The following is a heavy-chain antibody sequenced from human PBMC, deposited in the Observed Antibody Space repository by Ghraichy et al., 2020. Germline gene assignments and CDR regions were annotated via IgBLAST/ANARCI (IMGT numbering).Heavy chain of an antibody. V-gene: IGHV5-51*01. J-gene: IGHJ6*03. CDR2: IYPGDSDT. D-gene: IGHD6-6*01. CDR1: GYSFTSYW. Sequence: GESLNISCKGSGYSFTSYWIGWVRQMPGKGLEWMGIIYPGDSDTRYSPSFQGQVTISADKSISTAYLQWSSLKASDTAMYYCARQGLGPEYSSSSYYYMDVWGKGTTVTVSS. CDR3: ARQGLGPEYSSSSYYYMDV.